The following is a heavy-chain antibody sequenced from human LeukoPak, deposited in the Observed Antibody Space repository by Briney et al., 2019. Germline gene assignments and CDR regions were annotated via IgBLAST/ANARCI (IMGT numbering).Heavy chain of an antibody. CDR2: IFGTTGTT. CDR3: AKDRTFHSDFSAYYFSPPLQQY. Sequence: GGSLRLSCGASGFTVRNYAMSWVRQAPGKGLEWVSSIFGTTGTTYYADSVKGRVTISRDNSRNMVYLQMNSLRAEDTAVYYCAKDRTFHSDFSAYYFSPPLQQYWGQGTLVTVSS. D-gene: IGHD3-22*01. V-gene: IGHV3-23*01. J-gene: IGHJ4*02. CDR1: GFTVRNYA.